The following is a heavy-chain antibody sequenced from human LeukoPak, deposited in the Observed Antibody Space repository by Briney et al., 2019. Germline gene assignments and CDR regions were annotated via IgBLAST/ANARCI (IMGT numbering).Heavy chain of an antibody. Sequence: PGGSLRLSCAASGFTFSSYAMTWVRQAPGKGLEWVSGISGSGGSTYYADSVKGRFTISRDNSKNTLYLQMNSLRAEDTALYYCAKDSGAIALRDIFDYWGQGTLVTVSS. J-gene: IGHJ4*02. V-gene: IGHV3-23*01. CDR1: GFTFSSYA. CDR3: AKDSGAIALRDIFDY. CDR2: ISGSGGST. D-gene: IGHD2-15*01.